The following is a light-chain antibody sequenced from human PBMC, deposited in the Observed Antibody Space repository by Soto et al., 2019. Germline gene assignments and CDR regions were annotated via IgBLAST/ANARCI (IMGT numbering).Light chain of an antibody. Sequence: QSALTQPASVSGSPGQSITISCTGTSSDVGGYNYVSWYQQHPGRAPNLLIYDVSYRPSGVSGRFSGSKSGNTASLTISGLQAEDEAEYYCSSYTSGSTFGVFGTGTKLTVL. CDR2: DVS. CDR3: SSYTSGSTFGV. V-gene: IGLV2-14*01. CDR1: SSDVGGYNY. J-gene: IGLJ1*01.